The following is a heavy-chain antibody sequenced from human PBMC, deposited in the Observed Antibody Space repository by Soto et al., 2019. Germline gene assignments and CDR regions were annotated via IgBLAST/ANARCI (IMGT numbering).Heavy chain of an antibody. Sequence: GGSLRLSCAASGFTFSTYAMNWVRQAPGKGLEWVSGISGSGDSTYHADSVKGRFTVSRDNSKNTLYLQMNSLRAEDTAVYYCARVGNYYDSSGPLDYWGQGTLVTVSS. CDR1: GFTFSTYA. CDR2: ISGSGDST. J-gene: IGHJ4*02. CDR3: ARVGNYYDSSGPLDY. V-gene: IGHV3-23*01. D-gene: IGHD3-22*01.